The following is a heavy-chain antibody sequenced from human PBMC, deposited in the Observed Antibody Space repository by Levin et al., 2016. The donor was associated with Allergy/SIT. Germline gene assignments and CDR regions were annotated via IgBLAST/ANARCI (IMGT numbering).Heavy chain of an antibody. J-gene: IGHJ4*02. D-gene: IGHD6-13*01. CDR2: IYYSGST. V-gene: IGHV4-31*03. CDR3: ARYSSRATAGDFDF. CDR1: GGSIIIAEYY. Sequence: SETLSLTCTVSGGSIIIAEYYWSWIRQHPGKGLEWIGYIYYSGSTYFNPSLESRVSISIDTSKNQFSLNLRSVTAADTAVYYCARYSSRATAGDFDFWGQGTLVTVSS.